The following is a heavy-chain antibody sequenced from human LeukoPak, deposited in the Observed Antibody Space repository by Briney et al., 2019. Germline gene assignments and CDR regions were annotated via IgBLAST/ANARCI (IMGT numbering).Heavy chain of an antibody. J-gene: IGHJ4*02. D-gene: IGHD1-26*01. V-gene: IGHV3-53*01. CDR3: TTGGSYSLFDY. CDR2: IYSGGST. Sequence: GGSLRLSCAASGFTVSSNYMSWVRQAPGKGLEWVSVIYSGGSTYYADSVKGRFTISIDNSKNTLYLQMNSLKTEDTAVYYCTTGGSYSLFDYWGQGTLVTASS. CDR1: GFTVSSNY.